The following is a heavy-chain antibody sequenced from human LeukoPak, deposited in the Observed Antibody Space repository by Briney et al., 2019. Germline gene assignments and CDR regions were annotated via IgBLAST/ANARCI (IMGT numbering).Heavy chain of an antibody. CDR1: GFTFGDYA. J-gene: IGHJ4*02. CDR2: IRSKAFGGKT. CDR3: TRGPDLDTVLGRGLMFTVLFDF. V-gene: IGHV3-49*04. Sequence: GGSLRPSCTASGFTFGDYAMSWVRQAPGKGLEWVVLIRSKAFGGKTEYAASVKGRFTISRDESKSIAYLQMNSLKTEDTAVYYCTRGPDLDTVLGRGLMFTVLFDFWGQGTLVTVSS. D-gene: IGHD5-18*01.